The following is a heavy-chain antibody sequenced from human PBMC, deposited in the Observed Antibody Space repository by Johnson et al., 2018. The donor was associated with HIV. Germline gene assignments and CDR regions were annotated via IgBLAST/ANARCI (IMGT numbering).Heavy chain of an antibody. CDR3: ARDTYYYGTSGYLARPGAFDV. CDR1: GFSFDEYD. Sequence: EVQLLESGVGVARPGGSLRLSCEASGFSFDEYDMSWVRQAPGKGLEWVSGINWNGATPGSADSVKGRFTISRDNAKNFLYLQMNSLRAEDTALYYCARDTYYYGTSGYLARPGAFDVWGQGTMVTVSS. J-gene: IGHJ3*01. CDR2: INWNGATP. V-gene: IGHV3-20*04. D-gene: IGHD3-22*01.